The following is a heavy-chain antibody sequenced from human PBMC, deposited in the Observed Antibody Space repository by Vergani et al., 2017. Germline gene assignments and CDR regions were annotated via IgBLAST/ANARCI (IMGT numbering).Heavy chain of an antibody. CDR3: ADLYGDDGFSPF. Sequence: EVQLLESGGGLVQPGGSLRLSCATSGFTVSGYAMSWVRQAPGKGLEWVSGISGQNFRTHYADSVKGRFTISRDDSKNTVYLQINSLRAEDTAFYYCADLYGDDGFSPFWGQGTLVTVSS. CDR2: ISGQNFRT. D-gene: IGHD2-21*01. J-gene: IGHJ4*02. CDR1: GFTVSGYA. V-gene: IGHV3-23*01.